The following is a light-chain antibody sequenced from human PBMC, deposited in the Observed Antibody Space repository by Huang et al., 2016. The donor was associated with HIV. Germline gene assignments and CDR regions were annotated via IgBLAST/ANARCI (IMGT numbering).Light chain of an antibody. J-gene: IGKJ2*01. Sequence: EIVMMQSPATLSVSPGERATLSGRASQSVSSNLAWYQQKPGQAPRLLIYGASTRATGIPARFSGSGSGTEFTLTISSLQSEEFAVYYCQQYNNWPPPYTFGQGTKLEIK. CDR1: QSVSSN. CDR3: QQYNNWPPPYT. CDR2: GAS. V-gene: IGKV3-15*01.